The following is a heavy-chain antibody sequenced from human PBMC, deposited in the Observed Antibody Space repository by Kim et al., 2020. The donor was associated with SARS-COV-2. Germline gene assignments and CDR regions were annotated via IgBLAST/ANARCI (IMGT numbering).Heavy chain of an antibody. D-gene: IGHD3-10*01. CDR1: GFIFSDYY. Sequence: GGSLRLSCAASGFIFSDYYMTWIRQAPGKGLEWISYISSSGTAIYYAYSVQVRFTTSRNNAENLLLLQMSSLRAEDTAVYYCARESELLWFGESNWFDPWGQGTLVTVSS. CDR3: ARESELLWFGESNWFDP. J-gene: IGHJ5*02. CDR2: ISSSGTAI. V-gene: IGHV3-11*01.